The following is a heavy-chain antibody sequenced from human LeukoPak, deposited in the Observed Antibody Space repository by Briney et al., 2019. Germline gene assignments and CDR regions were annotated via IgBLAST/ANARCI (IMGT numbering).Heavy chain of an antibody. D-gene: IGHD4-17*01. J-gene: IGHJ4*02. CDR1: GFTFSSYS. CDR3: ARPYGDYDFDY. CDR2: ISSSSSYI. V-gene: IGHV3-21*01. Sequence: GGSLRLSCAASGFTFSSYSMNWVRQAPGKGLEWVSSISSSSSYIYYADSVKGRFTISRDNAKNSLYLRMNSLRAEDTAVYYCARPYGDYDFDYWGQGTLVTVSS.